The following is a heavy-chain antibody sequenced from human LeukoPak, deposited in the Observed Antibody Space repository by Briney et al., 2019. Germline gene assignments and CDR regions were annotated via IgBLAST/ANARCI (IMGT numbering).Heavy chain of an antibody. CDR3: AKEKTVSDAFDI. Sequence: GGSLRLPCAASGFTLSSYAMSWVRQAPGKGLEWVSAISGSGNSPYYADSVKGRFTISRDNSKNTLYLQMNSLRAEDTAVYYCAKEKTVSDAFDIWGQGTMVTVSS. CDR1: GFTLSSYA. V-gene: IGHV3-23*01. CDR2: ISGSGNSP. D-gene: IGHD5/OR15-5a*01. J-gene: IGHJ3*02.